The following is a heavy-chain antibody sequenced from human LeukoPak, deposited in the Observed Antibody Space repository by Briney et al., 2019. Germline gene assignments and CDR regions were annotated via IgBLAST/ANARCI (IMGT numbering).Heavy chain of an antibody. Sequence: GASVKVSCKASGGTFSSYAISWVRQAPGQGLEWMGGIIPIFGTANYAQKFQGRVTITADESTSTAYMELSSLRSEDTAVYYCARAEGDRITIFESGFDPWGQGTLATVSS. CDR2: IIPIFGTA. V-gene: IGHV1-69*01. CDR1: GGTFSSYA. J-gene: IGHJ5*02. D-gene: IGHD3-3*01. CDR3: ARAEGDRITIFESGFDP.